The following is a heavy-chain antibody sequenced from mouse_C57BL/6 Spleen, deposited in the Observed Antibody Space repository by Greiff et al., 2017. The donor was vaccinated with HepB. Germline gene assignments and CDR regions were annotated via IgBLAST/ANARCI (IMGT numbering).Heavy chain of an antibody. V-gene: IGHV7-3*01. D-gene: IGHD1-1*01. Sequence: EVKLVESGGGLVQPGGSLSLSCAASGFTFTDYYMSWVRQPPGKALEWLGFIRNKANGYTTEYSASVKGRFTISRDNSQSILYLQMNALRAEDSATYYCARYIIYGSSDWYFDVWGTGTTVTVSS. CDR2: IRNKANGYTT. J-gene: IGHJ1*03. CDR1: GFTFTDYY. CDR3: ARYIIYGSSDWYFDV.